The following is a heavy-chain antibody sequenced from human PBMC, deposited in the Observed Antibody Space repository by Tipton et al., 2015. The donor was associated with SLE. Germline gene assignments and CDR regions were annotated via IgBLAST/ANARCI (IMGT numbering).Heavy chain of an antibody. V-gene: IGHV4-4*07. J-gene: IGHJ2*01. Sequence: TLSLTCTVSGGSISSYYWSWIRQPAGGGLEWIGRIYTNENTNYNPSLKSRVTMSVDTSKNHFSLNLISVTAADTAVYYCAREFLNPVTTVHYYFALWGRGTLVTVSS. CDR3: AREFLNPVTTVHYYFAL. CDR2: IYTNENT. D-gene: IGHD4-11*01. CDR1: GGSISSYY.